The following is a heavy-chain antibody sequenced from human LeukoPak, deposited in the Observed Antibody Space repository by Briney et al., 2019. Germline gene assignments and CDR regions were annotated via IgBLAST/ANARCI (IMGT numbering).Heavy chain of an antibody. CDR1: GFTFSNYG. J-gene: IGHJ5*02. CDR2: VSSDGSID. Sequence: GGSLRLSCAASGFTFSNYGMHWVRQAPGKGLEWVAVVSSDGSIDYYADSLRGRFTVSRGNSKNTMFLQFNTLRPDDTAVYYCAREGMGTTFSAWFEPWGQGTLVTVSS. V-gene: IGHV3-30*03. CDR3: AREGMGTTFSAWFEP. D-gene: IGHD1-7*01.